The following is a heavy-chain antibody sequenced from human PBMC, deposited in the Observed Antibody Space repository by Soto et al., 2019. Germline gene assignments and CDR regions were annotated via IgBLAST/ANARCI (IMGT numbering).Heavy chain of an antibody. CDR1: GFTFDDYA. D-gene: IGHD2-15*01. CDR2: ISWNSNII. V-gene: IGHV3-9*01. Sequence: EVQLVESGGGLVQPGRSLRLSCAASGFTFDDYAMHWVRRVPGKGLEWVASISWNSNIIGYSDSVKGRFTISRDNAKKTLYLQKNSLRREETTLYYCIIRGPRVLCNAGRCYFDYWGQGTLVTVSS. J-gene: IGHJ4*02. CDR3: IIRGPRVLCNAGRCYFDY.